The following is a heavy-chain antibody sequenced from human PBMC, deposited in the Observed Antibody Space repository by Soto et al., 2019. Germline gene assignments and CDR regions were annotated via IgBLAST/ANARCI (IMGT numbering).Heavy chain of an antibody. CDR3: ARGGYGGNQNPLYYYYGMDV. V-gene: IGHV3-21*01. J-gene: IGHJ6*02. D-gene: IGHD5-12*01. Sequence: GGSLRLSCAASGFTFSSYSMNWVRQAPGKGLEWVSSISSSSSYIYYADSVKGRFTISRDNAKNSLYLQMNSLRAEDTAVYYCARGGYGGNQNPLYYYYGMDVWGQGTTVTVSS. CDR2: ISSSSSYI. CDR1: GFTFSSYS.